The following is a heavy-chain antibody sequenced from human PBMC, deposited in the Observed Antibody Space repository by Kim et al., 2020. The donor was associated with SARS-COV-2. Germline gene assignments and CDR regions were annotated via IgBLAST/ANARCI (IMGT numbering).Heavy chain of an antibody. CDR3: TRGGGPVVLF. V-gene: IGHV3-66*01. D-gene: IGHD2-15*01. Sequence: GSTYYAESVEGRFTIYRDNSKNTVYLQMNSLRDEDTAVYYCTRGGGPVVLFWGQGTLVTVSS. J-gene: IGHJ4*02. CDR2: GST.